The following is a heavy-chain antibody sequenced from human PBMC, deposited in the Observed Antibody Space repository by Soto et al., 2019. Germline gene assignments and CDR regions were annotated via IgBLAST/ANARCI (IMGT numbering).Heavy chain of an antibody. CDR3: ARGYYDSSGQSNTFDI. D-gene: IGHD3-22*01. J-gene: IGHJ3*02. CDR2: IYYSGST. Sequence: SETLSLTCTVSGVPISTDDYYWTWIRQPPGKGLEWIGYIYYSGSTYYNWSLKSRVTISIDTSKNQFSLNLSSVTAADTAVYYCARGYYDSSGQSNTFDIWGQGTMVTVSS. V-gene: IGHV4-30-4*01. CDR1: GVPISTDDYY.